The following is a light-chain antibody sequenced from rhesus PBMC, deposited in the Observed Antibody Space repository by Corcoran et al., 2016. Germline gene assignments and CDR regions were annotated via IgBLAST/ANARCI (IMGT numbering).Light chain of an antibody. CDR2: EAS. CDR1: QGITND. Sequence: DIQMTQSPSSLSASVGDRVTITCRASQGITNDVAWYQQRPGETPKLLFYEASRLQSGIPSRFSGSGSGTDFTLTISSMHSEDFATYYCQHSYSPPYNFGQGTKVEV. V-gene: IGKV1-21*01. CDR3: QHSYSPPYN. J-gene: IGKJ2*01.